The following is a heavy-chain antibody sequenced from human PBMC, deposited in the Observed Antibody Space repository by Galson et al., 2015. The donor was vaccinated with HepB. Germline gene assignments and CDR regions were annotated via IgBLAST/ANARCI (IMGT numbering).Heavy chain of an antibody. J-gene: IGHJ4*02. D-gene: IGHD3-9*01. CDR1: GYTFTSYY. CDR2: INPNSGGT. V-gene: IGHV1-2*06. Sequence: SVKVSCKASGYTFTSYYMHWVRQAPGQGLEWMGRINPNSGGTDYAQKFQGRVTMTRDTSISTAYMELSRLRSDDTAVYYCARGDILTGYALREPIDYWGQGTLVTVSS. CDR3: ARGDILTGYALREPIDY.